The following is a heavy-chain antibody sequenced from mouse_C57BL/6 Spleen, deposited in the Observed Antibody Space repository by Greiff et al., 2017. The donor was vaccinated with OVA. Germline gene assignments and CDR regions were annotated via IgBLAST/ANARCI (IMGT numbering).Heavy chain of an antibody. Sequence: DVMLVESGGGLVKPGGSLKLSCAASGFTFSDYGMHWVRQAPEKGLEWVAYISSGSSTIYYADTVKGRFTISRDNAKNTLFLQMTSLRSEDTAMYYCARDYSPAWFAYWGQGTLVTVSA. CDR1: GFTFSDYG. CDR2: ISSGSSTI. CDR3: ARDYSPAWFAY. D-gene: IGHD2-12*01. V-gene: IGHV5-17*01. J-gene: IGHJ3*01.